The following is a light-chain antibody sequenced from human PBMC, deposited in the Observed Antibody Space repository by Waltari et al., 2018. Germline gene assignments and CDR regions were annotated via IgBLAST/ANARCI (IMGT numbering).Light chain of an antibody. V-gene: IGKV4-1*01. Sequence: DIVMTQSPDSLAVSLGERATINCKSSESVLYSANNKNYLAWFQQIPVQPPKLLISWASTRAAGVPDRFSGSGSGTDFPRNISSLLAEYVAVYYCQQYYITPWTFGQGTKVEIK. CDR3: QQYYITPWT. CDR2: WAS. CDR1: ESVLYSANNKNY. J-gene: IGKJ1*01.